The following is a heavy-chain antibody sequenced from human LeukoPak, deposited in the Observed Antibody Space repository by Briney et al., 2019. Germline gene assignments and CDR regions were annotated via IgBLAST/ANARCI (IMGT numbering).Heavy chain of an antibody. CDR3: VKDVGQYNNSPFDY. Sequence: GGSLRLSCAASGFTFSSYAMTWVRQAPGKGLQWVSDISYSGASTFYADSVKGRFTISRDNSKDTLYLQMNSLRAEDTALYYCVKDVGQYNNSPFDYWGQGTLVTVSS. J-gene: IGHJ4*02. CDR2: ISYSGAST. D-gene: IGHD1-1*01. V-gene: IGHV3-23*01. CDR1: GFTFSSYA.